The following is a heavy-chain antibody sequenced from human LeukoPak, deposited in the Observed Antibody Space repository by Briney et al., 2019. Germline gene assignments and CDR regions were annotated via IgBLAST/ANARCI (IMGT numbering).Heavy chain of an antibody. D-gene: IGHD3-10*01. CDR1: GGSISSSNW. V-gene: IGHV4-4*02. CDR3: ARAGRYSGSGSYAFDY. Sequence: SETLSLTCAVSGGSISSSNWWSWVRQPPGKGLEWIGEIYHSGSTNYNPSLKSRVTISVDKSKNQFSLKLSSVTAADTAVYYCARAGRYSGSGSYAFDYWGQGTLVTVSS. J-gene: IGHJ4*02. CDR2: IYHSGST.